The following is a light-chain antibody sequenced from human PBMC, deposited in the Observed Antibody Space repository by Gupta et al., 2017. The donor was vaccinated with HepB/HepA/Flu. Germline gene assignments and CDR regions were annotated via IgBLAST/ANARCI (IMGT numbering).Light chain of an antibody. CDR3: QQYDNLQGHT. J-gene: IGKJ2*01. CDR1: QDISNY. Sequence: DIQMTQSPSSLSASVGDRVTITCQASQDISNYLNWYQQKPGKAPKLLIYDASNLETGVPSRFSGSGSGTDFTFTISSLQPEDIATYYCQQYDNLQGHTFGQGTKLEIK. V-gene: IGKV1-33*01. CDR2: DAS.